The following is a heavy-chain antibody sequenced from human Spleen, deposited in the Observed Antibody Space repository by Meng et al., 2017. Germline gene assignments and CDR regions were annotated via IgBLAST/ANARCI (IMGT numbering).Heavy chain of an antibody. CDR1: GYSFTAYY. CDR3: SREDK. J-gene: IGHJ4*02. Sequence: ASVKVSCKPSGYSFTAYYIHWVRQAPGQGLEWMGWIHPNSGDTQSAQKFQGRVTMTSDTSISTPYMELSRLTSDDAAVYYCSREDKWGQGTLVTVSS. V-gene: IGHV1-2*02. CDR2: IHPNSGDT.